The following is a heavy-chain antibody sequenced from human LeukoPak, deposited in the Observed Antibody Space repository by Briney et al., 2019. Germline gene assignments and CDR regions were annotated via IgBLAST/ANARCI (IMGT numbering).Heavy chain of an antibody. D-gene: IGHD5-18*01. CDR1: GGSIRSSDDY. J-gene: IGHJ3*02. CDR2: IYYTGSS. Sequence: SETLSLTCSVSGGSIRSSDDYWGFVRQTPGKGLEWMGSIYYTGSSHYNPSLKSRATISVDTSKNQFSLKLSSVTAADTAVYYCARSEYSYGADAFDIWGQGTMVTVSS. V-gene: IGHV4-39*07. CDR3: ARSEYSYGADAFDI.